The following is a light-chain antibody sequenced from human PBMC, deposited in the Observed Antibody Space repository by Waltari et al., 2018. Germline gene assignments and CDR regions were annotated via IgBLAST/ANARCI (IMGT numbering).Light chain of an antibody. CDR2: LVS. CDR3: MQARQTPWT. J-gene: IGKJ1*01. V-gene: IGKV2-28*01. Sequence: DIVMTQSPLSLPVSSGEPASISCRSSQSLLHSSGYTFLDWYLQKPGQSSQLLIYLVSNRASGVPDRFSGSGSGTDFTLKISRVEAEDVGVYYCMQARQTPWTFGQGTKVEIK. CDR1: QSLLHSSGYTF.